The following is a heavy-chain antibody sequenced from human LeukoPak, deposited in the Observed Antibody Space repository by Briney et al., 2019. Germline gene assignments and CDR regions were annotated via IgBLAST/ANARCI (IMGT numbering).Heavy chain of an antibody. J-gene: IGHJ6*02. CDR1: GFTFSSYA. CDR3: AKDGRYCSSTSCYSWGMDV. CDR2: ISGSGGST. V-gene: IGHV3-23*01. D-gene: IGHD2-2*01. Sequence: GGSLRLSCAASGFTFSSYAMSWVRQAPGKGLEWVSAISGSGGSTYYADSVKGRFTISRDNSKNTLYLQMNSLRAEDTAVYYCAKDGRYCSSTSCYSWGMDVWGQGTTVTVSS.